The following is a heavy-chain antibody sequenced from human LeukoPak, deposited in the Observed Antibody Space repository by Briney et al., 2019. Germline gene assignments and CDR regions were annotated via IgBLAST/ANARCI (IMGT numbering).Heavy chain of an antibody. CDR3: ARAGASSWPPFDY. Sequence: SETLSLTCTVSGGSISSYYWGWIRQPPGKGLEWIGSIYYSGSTYYNPSLKSRVTISVDTSKNQFSLKLTSVTAADTAVYYCARAGASSWPPFDYWGQGTLVTVSS. CDR1: GGSISSYY. V-gene: IGHV4-39*01. CDR2: IYYSGST. J-gene: IGHJ4*02.